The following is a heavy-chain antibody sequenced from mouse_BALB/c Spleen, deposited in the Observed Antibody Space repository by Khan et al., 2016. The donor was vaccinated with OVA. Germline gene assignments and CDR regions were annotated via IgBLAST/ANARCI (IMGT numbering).Heavy chain of an antibody. CDR1: GSSIPSDYA. V-gene: IGHV3-2*02. CDR2: IRNSGNT. J-gene: IGHJ1*01. CDR3: ARDGNWYFDV. D-gene: IGHD2-1*01. Sequence: EVQLQESGPGLVKPSQSLALTCTVSGSSIPSDYAWNWIRQFPGSKLEWMGYIRNSGNTSYNPSLKSRITITRDTSKNQFFLQLNSVTTEDTATYYCARDGNWYFDVWGAGTTVTVSS.